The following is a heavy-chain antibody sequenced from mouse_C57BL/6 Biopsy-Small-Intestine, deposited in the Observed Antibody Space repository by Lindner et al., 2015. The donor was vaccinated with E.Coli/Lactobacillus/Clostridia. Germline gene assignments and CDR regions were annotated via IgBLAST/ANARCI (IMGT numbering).Heavy chain of an antibody. CDR1: GYSFTGYN. V-gene: IGHV1-39*01. CDR2: INPYSGSS. J-gene: IGHJ3*01. D-gene: IGHD2-12*01. Sequence: VQLQESGAELAKPGTSVKISCKASGYSFTGYNMNWMKQSHGKSLEWIGNINPYSGSSSYNQKFKGKATLTVDKSSSTAYMQLNSLTSEDSAVYHCARASYYSYDGFAYWGQGTLVTVSA. CDR3: ARASYYSYDGFAY.